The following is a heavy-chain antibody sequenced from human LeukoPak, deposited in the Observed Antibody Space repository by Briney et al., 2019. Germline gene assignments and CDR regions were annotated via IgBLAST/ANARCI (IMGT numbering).Heavy chain of an antibody. Sequence: GGSLRLSCAASGFTVSNNYMSWVRQAPGEGLEWVSVIYSDGNTYYANSVKGRFTISRDNSKNTLYLQMNSLRAEDTAVYYCARRYSSSWYDAFDIWGQGTMVTVSS. V-gene: IGHV3-53*01. CDR3: ARRYSSSWYDAFDI. CDR2: IYSDGNT. D-gene: IGHD6-13*01. J-gene: IGHJ3*02. CDR1: GFTVSNNY.